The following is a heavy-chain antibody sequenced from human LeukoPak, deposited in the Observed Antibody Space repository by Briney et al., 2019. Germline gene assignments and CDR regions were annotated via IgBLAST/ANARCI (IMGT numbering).Heavy chain of an antibody. J-gene: IGHJ4*02. CDR1: GFTFTSYG. Sequence: PGGSLRLSCAASGFTFTSYGMHWVRQAPGKGLECVALISFDGSNKYYADSVKGRFTISRDNSKNTLYLQMNSLRSEDTAVYYCAKESSEYIYGYCNYWGQGTLVTVSS. CDR3: AKESSEYIYGYCNY. V-gene: IGHV3-30*18. CDR2: ISFDGSNK. D-gene: IGHD5-18*01.